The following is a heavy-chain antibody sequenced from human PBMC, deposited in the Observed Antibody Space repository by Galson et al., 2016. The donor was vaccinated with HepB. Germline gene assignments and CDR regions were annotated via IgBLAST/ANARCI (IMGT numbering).Heavy chain of an antibody. CDR3: ASLGKGLYDWGSDRSADY. J-gene: IGHJ4*02. V-gene: IGHV4-34*01. D-gene: IGHD3-16*02. CDR1: GGSFRDLH. Sequence: SETLSLTCGVDGGSFRDLHWSWIRQSPGKGLECIGEINYRGNTNYDPSLESRVSISVDTSKTQFSLRLDSVTAADTAVYYCASLGKGLYDWGSDRSADYWGQGTLVTVSS. CDR2: INYRGNT.